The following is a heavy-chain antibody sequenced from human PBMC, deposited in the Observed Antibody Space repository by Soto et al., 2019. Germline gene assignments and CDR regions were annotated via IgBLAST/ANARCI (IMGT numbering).Heavy chain of an antibody. J-gene: IGHJ6*02. Sequence: SETLSLTCAVSGGSISIGGYSWSCIRQPPGKGLEWIGYIFHSGSTYYNPSLKSRVTITVDTSKNQFSLKLSSVTAADTAVYYCARGGYSSKYYFYYGMDVWGQGTTVTVSS. CDR3: ARGGYSSKYYFYYGMDV. CDR1: GGSISIGGYS. CDR2: IFHSGST. V-gene: IGHV4-30-2*01. D-gene: IGHD5-18*01.